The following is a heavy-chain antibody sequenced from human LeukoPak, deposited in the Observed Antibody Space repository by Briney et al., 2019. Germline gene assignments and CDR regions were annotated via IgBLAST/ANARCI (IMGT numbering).Heavy chain of an antibody. Sequence: PGGSLRLSCAASGFTFSDYAMHWVRQAPGKGLEWVAVISYDGSNKYYADSVKGRFTISRDNSKNTLYVQMNSLRAEDTAVYYCAREIPHRGYSGLPDAFDIWGQGTMVTVSS. CDR3: AREIPHRGYSGLPDAFDI. J-gene: IGHJ3*02. CDR1: GFTFSDYA. CDR2: ISYDGSNK. V-gene: IGHV3-30*04. D-gene: IGHD5-12*01.